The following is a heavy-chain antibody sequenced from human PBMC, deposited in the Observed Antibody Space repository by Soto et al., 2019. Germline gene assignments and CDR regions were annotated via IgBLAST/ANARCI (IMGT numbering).Heavy chain of an antibody. D-gene: IGHD1-20*01. CDR3: ARGQIYITGTTRAFDI. CDR1: GGTFSSYA. J-gene: IGHJ3*02. CDR2: IIPIFGTA. Sequence: ASVKVSCKASGGTFSSYAISWVRQAPGQGLEWMGGIIPIFGTANYAQKFQGRVTITADKSMSTAYMELSSLRSEDTAVYYCARGQIYITGTTRAFDIWGQGTMVTVSS. V-gene: IGHV1-69*06.